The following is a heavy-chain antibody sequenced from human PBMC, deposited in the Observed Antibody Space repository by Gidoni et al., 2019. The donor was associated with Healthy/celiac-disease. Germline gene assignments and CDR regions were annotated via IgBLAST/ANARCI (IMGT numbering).Heavy chain of an antibody. CDR2: IYYSGST. Sequence: QLQLQESGPGLVKPSETLSLTCTVSGRSISSISYYWGWIRQPPGKWLEWLGSIYYSGSTYYNPSLKSRVTISVDTSKNQFSLKLSSVTAADTAVYYCARDYYDSSGYFFDYWGQGTLVTVSS. D-gene: IGHD3-22*01. V-gene: IGHV4-39*07. J-gene: IGHJ4*02. CDR1: GRSISSISYY. CDR3: ARDYYDSSGYFFDY.